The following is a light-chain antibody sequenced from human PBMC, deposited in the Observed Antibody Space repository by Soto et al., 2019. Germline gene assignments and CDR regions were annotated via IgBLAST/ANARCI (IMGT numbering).Light chain of an antibody. CDR1: QSFTSSY. Sequence: EIVLTQSPGTLSLSPGERATLSCRASQSFTSSYLAWYQQKPGQAPRLLIYGASSRATGIPDRFSGSGSGTDFTLTISSLEPEDFAVYYCQQYGNSPRTFGQGTKVDI. CDR2: GAS. V-gene: IGKV3-20*01. CDR3: QQYGNSPRT. J-gene: IGKJ1*01.